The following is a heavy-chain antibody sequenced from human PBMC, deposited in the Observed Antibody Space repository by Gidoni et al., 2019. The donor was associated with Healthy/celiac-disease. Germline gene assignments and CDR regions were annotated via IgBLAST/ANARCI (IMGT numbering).Heavy chain of an antibody. J-gene: IGHJ4*02. CDR1: EYTFTSYY. D-gene: IGHD3-22*01. CDR2: INPSGGST. CDR3: ARGVYYYDSSGLQPFDY. Sequence: KASEYTFTSYYMHWVRQAPGQGLEWMGIINPSGGSTSYAQKFQGRVTMTRDTSTSTVYMELSSLRSEDTAVYYCARGVYYYDSSGLQPFDYWGQGTLVTVSS. V-gene: IGHV1-46*01.